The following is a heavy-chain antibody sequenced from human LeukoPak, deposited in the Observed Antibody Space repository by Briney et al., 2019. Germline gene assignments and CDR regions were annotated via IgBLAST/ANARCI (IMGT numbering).Heavy chain of an antibody. CDR1: GGSISSSSYY. V-gene: IGHV4-39*07. D-gene: IGHD3-10*01. CDR2: IYYSGST. Sequence: SETLSLTCTVSGGSISSSSYYWGWIRQPPGKGLEWIGSIYYSGSTYYNPSLKSRVTISVDTSKNQFSLKLSSVTAADTSMYYCATSMVREDNPYYFEYWGQGTLVTVSS. J-gene: IGHJ4*02. CDR3: ATSMVREDNPYYFEY.